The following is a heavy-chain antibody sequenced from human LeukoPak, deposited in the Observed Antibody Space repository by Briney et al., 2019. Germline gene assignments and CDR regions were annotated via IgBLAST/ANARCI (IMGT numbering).Heavy chain of an antibody. V-gene: IGHV3-48*03. J-gene: IGHJ5*02. D-gene: IGHD3-16*01. CDR1: GFTFSSYE. Sequence: GGSLRLSCAASGFTFSSYEMNWVRQAPGKGLEWVSYISSSGSTIYYADSVKGRFTISRDNAKNSLYLQMNSLRAEDTAVYYCARADYDYVWGSYAPAYNWFDPWGQGTLVTVSS. CDR3: ARADYDYVWGSYAPAYNWFDP. CDR2: ISSSGSTI.